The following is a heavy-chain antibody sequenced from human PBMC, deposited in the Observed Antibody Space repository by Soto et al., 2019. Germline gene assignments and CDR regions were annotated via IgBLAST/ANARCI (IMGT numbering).Heavy chain of an antibody. D-gene: IGHD4-17*01. V-gene: IGHV4-4*02. J-gene: IGHJ4*02. CDR2: IYHSGST. CDR1: GGSISSSNW. Sequence: SETLSLTCAVSGGSISSSNWWSWVRQPPGKGLEWIGEIYHSGSTNYNPSLKSRVTISVDKSKNQFSPKLSSVTAADTAVYYCARDNYYGDYGLDYWGQGTLVTVSS. CDR3: ARDNYYGDYGLDY.